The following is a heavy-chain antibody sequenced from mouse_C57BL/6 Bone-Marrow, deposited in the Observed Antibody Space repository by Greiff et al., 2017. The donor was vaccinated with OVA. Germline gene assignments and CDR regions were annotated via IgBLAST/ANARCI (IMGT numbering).Heavy chain of an antibody. Sequence: VQLQQSGAELARPGASVKLSCKASGYTFTSYGISWVKQRTGQGLEWIGEIYPRSGNTYYNEKFKGKATLTADKSYSRAYMELLSMTSADSAVDYCSRIYDYADCAYWGQGTTLTVSS. CDR3: SRIYDYADCAY. CDR1: GYTFTSYG. V-gene: IGHV1-81*01. CDR2: IYPRSGNT. J-gene: IGHJ2*01. D-gene: IGHD2-4*01.